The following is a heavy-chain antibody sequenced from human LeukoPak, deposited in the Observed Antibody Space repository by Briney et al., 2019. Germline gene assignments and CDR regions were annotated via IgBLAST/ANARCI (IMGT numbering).Heavy chain of an antibody. J-gene: IGHJ6*03. CDR2: ISSSSSTI. V-gene: IGHV3-48*01. CDR3: ARSGVVVAATPEADYYYYYMDV. CDR1: GFTFSSYS. Sequence: GGSLRLSCAASGFTFSSYSMNWVRQAPGKGLEWVSYISSSSSTIYYADSVKGRFTISRDNAKNSLYLQMNSLRAEDTAVYYCARSGVVVAATPEADYYYYYMDVWGKGTTVTVSS. D-gene: IGHD2-15*01.